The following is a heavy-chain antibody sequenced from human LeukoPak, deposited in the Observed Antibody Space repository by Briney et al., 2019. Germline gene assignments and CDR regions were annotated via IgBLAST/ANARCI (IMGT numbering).Heavy chain of an antibody. CDR2: ISYDGSNK. J-gene: IGHJ4*02. CDR1: GFTFSGSG. D-gene: IGHD6-13*01. Sequence: PGRSLRLSCAASGFTFSGSGMHWVRQAPGKGLKRVAVISYDGSNKYYEDSVKGRFTISRDNSKNTLYLQRNSPRGEDTAVYYCATSSYSSSWYSSNWGQGTLVTVSS. CDR3: ATSSYSSSWYSSN. V-gene: IGHV3-30*03.